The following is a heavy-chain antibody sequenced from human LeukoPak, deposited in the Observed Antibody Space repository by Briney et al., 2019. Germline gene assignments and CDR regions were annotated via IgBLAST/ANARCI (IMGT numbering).Heavy chain of an antibody. CDR1: GDSVSSNSAA. Sequence: SQTLSLTCAISGDSVSSNSAAWNWIRQSPSRGLEWLGRTYYRSKWYNDYAVSVKSRITINPDTSKNQFSLQLNSVTPEDMAVYYCAQNRLRYFDERYYYYGMDVWGQGTTVTVSS. CDR3: AQNRLRYFDERYYYYGMDV. V-gene: IGHV6-1*01. J-gene: IGHJ6*02. D-gene: IGHD3-9*01. CDR2: TYYRSKWYN.